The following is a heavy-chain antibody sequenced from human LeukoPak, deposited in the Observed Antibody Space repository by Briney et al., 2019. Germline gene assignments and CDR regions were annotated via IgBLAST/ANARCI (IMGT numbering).Heavy chain of an antibody. V-gene: IGHV3-21*01. D-gene: IGHD6-6*01. CDR1: GFTFSSYS. J-gene: IGHJ4*02. Sequence: GGSLRLSCAASGFTFSSYSMSWVRQAPGKGLEWVSSISSNSSYIYYADSMKGRFTISRDNAKNSLYLQMNSRRAEDTAVYYCAREAPSIAARPIDYWGQGPLVTVSS. CDR2: ISSNSSYI. CDR3: AREAPSIAARPIDY.